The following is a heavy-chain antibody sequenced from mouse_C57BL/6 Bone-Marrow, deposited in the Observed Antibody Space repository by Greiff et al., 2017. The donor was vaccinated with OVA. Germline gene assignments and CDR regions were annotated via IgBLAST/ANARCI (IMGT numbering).Heavy chain of an antibody. CDR1: GYTFTSYW. J-gene: IGHJ2*01. V-gene: IGHV1-52*01. D-gene: IGHD2-1*01. Sequence: QVQLQQPGAELVRPGSSVKLSCKASGYTFTSYWMHWVKQRPIQGLEWIGNIDPSDSETHYNQKFKDKATLTVDKSSSTAYMQLSSLTSEDSAVYYCARRLGIYYGTDYWGQGTTLTVSS. CDR2: IDPSDSET. CDR3: ARRLGIYYGTDY.